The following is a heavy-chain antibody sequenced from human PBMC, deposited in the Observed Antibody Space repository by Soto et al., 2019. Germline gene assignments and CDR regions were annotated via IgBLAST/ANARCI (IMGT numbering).Heavy chain of an antibody. V-gene: IGHV1-24*01. CDR3: ATVGSYSSGFDP. CDR1: GYTLTELS. Sequence: RASVKVSCKVSGYTLTELSMHWVRQAPGKGLEWMGGFDPEDGETIYAQKFQGRVTMTEDTSTDTAYMELSSLRSEDTAVYYCATVGSYSSGFDPWGQGTLVTVSS. CDR2: FDPEDGET. D-gene: IGHD6-19*01. J-gene: IGHJ5*02.